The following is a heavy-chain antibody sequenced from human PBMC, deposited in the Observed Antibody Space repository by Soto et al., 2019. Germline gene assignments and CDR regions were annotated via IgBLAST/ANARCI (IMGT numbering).Heavy chain of an antibody. D-gene: IGHD2-15*01. CDR3: AKGDCSGGRCYRGFDY. J-gene: IGHJ4*02. CDR2: VSASGSIT. V-gene: IGHV3-23*01. Sequence: GGSLRLFCAASGFTFSSYDMSWVRQAPGKGLEWVSGVSASGSITSYADSAKGRFTISRDNAKNTMFLQMNSLRAEDTAVYFCAKGDCSGGRCYRGFDYWGQGTLVTVSS. CDR1: GFTFSSYD.